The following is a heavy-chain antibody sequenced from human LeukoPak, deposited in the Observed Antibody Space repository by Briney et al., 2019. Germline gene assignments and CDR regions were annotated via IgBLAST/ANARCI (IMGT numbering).Heavy chain of an antibody. J-gene: IGHJ4*02. D-gene: IGHD3-10*01. Sequence: SETLSLTCTVSGGSISSSSYYWGWLRQPPGKGLEWIGSIYYSGSTYYNPSLKSRVTISVDTSKNQFSLKLSSVTAADTAVYYCASLLWFGELFSTLRYYFDYWGQGTLVTVSS. CDR1: GGSISSSSYY. V-gene: IGHV4-39*01. CDR2: IYYSGST. CDR3: ASLLWFGELFSTLRYYFDY.